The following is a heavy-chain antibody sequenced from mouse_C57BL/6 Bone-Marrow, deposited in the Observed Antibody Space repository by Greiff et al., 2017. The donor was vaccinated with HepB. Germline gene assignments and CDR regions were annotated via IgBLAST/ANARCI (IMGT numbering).Heavy chain of an antibody. CDR3: ASLGGRGGDFDY. V-gene: IGHV1-69*01. CDR2: IDPSDSYT. Sequence: VQLQQPGAELVMPGASVKLSCKASGYTFTSYWMHWVKQRPGQGLEWIGEIDPSDSYTNYNQKFKGKSTLTVDKSSSTAYMQLSSLTSEDSAVYYCASLGGRGGDFDYWGQGTTLTVSS. CDR1: GYTFTSYW. J-gene: IGHJ2*01. D-gene: IGHD4-1*01.